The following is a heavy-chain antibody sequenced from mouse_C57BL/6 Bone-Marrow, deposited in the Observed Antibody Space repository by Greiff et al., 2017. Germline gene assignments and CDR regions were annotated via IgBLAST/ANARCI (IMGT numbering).Heavy chain of an antibody. V-gene: IGHV1-54*01. CDR2: INPGSGGT. D-gene: IGHD6-1*01. J-gene: IGHJ2*01. Sequence: QVQLKQSGAELVRPGTSVKVSCKASGYAFTNYLIEWVKQRPGQGLEWIGVINPGSGGTNYNEKFKGKATLTADKSSSTAYMQLSSLTSEDSAVXFCARGQLGDYWGQGTTLTVSS. CDR3: ARGQLGDY. CDR1: GYAFTNYL.